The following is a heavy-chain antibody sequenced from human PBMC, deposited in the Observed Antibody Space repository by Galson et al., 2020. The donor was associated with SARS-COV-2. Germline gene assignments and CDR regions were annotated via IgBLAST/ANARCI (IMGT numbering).Heavy chain of an antibody. V-gene: IGHV3-21*06. Sequence: GGSLRLSCAASGFSFSSYWMTWVRQAPGKGLEWVSSISTGSSSLYYADSMKGRFTISRDNAKNSLYLQMNSLRVEDTAVYYCAREGSGSTYYIDHWGQGTLVTVSS. D-gene: IGHD1-26*01. J-gene: IGHJ4*02. CDR1: GFSFSSYW. CDR2: ISTGSSSL. CDR3: AREGSGSTYYIDH.